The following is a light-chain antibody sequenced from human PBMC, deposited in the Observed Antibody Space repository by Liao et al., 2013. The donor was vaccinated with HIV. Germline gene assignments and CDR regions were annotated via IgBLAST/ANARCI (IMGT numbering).Light chain of an antibody. CDR3: QVWDSSSDHYV. CDR2: YDT. CDR1: VVAKKY. Sequence: SYELTQPPSVSVSPGQTARITCSGDVVAKKYVRWFQQKPGQAPVVVIYYDTDRPSGIPERFSGSNSGDTATLTISRVEAGDEADYYCQVWDSSSDHYVFGTGTKVTVL. J-gene: IGLJ1*01. V-gene: IGLV3-21*01.